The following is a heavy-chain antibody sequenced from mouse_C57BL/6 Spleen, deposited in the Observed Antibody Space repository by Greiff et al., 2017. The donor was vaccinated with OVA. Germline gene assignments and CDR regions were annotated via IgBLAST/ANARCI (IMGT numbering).Heavy chain of an antibody. D-gene: IGHD2-4*01. CDR3: ASIYYDYDEAY. CDR1: GFTFSSYA. J-gene: IGHJ3*01. V-gene: IGHV5-4*01. Sequence: EVHLVESGGGLVKPGGSLKLSCAASGFTFSSYAMSWVRQTPEKRLEWVATISDGGSYTYYPDNVKGRFTISRDNAKNNLYLQMSHLKSEDTAMYYCASIYYDYDEAYWGQGTLVTVSA. CDR2: ISDGGSYT.